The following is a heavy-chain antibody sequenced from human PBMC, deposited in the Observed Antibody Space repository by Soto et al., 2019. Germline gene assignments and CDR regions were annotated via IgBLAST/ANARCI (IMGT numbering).Heavy chain of an antibody. CDR1: GGSISGYY. V-gene: IGHV4-59*01. Sequence: SETLSLTCNVSGGSISGYYWSWIRQSPGKGLEYIGYIYYRGSTNYNSSLKSRVTMSVDTSRNQFSLKMNSVTAADTAVYYCARQQLLPFYYALDVWGQGTTVTVSS. CDR2: IYYRGST. J-gene: IGHJ6*02. CDR3: ARQQLLPFYYALDV. D-gene: IGHD1-26*01.